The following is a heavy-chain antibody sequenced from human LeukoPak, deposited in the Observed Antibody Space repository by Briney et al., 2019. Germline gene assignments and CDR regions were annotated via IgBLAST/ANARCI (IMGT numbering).Heavy chain of an antibody. Sequence: GASLQISCKGAGYRFSNYWIGWVRRMPGKGLEWMGMIYPGDSDIRYSPSFQGQVTISADKSISTAYLQWSSLKASDTAMYYCARQEYCSGGSCYTWFDPWGQGTLVTVSS. J-gene: IGHJ5*02. CDR3: ARQEYCSGGSCYTWFDP. CDR2: IYPGDSDI. V-gene: IGHV5-51*01. CDR1: GYRFSNYW. D-gene: IGHD2-15*01.